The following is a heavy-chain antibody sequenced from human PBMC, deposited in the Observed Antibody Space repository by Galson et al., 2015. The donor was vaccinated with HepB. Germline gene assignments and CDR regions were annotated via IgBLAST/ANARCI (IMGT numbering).Heavy chain of an antibody. CDR1: GFIFSSFS. CDR2: ISYEGSNK. CDR3: ARGQSWGPLDY. V-gene: IGHV3-30*04. J-gene: IGHJ4*02. Sequence: SLRLSCAASGFIFSSFSMHWVRQAPGKGLEWVALISYEGSNKYYADSVKGRFTISRDNTKNSLYLQMNSLRVEDTAVYYCARGQSWGPLDYWGQGTLVTVSS. D-gene: IGHD3-16*01.